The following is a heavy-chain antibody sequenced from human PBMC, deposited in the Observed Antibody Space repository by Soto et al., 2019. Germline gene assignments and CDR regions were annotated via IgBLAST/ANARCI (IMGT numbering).Heavy chain of an antibody. CDR2: INHSGST. CDR1: GGSFSGYY. CDR3: ARLSIAARRPTDY. J-gene: IGHJ4*02. Sequence: QVQLQQWGAGLLKPSETLSLTCAVYGGSFSGYYWSWIRQPPGKGLEWIGEINHSGSTNYNPSLKSRVTISVDTSKNQFSLKLSSVTAADTAVYYCARLSIAARRPTDYWGQGTLVTVSS. V-gene: IGHV4-34*01. D-gene: IGHD6-6*01.